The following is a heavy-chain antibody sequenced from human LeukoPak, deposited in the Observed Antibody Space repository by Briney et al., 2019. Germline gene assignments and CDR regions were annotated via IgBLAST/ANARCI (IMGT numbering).Heavy chain of an antibody. CDR1: GFTFSSYS. D-gene: IGHD3-10*01. CDR3: ARGDLLLWFGELWMGDYYYYGMDV. J-gene: IGHJ6*02. V-gene: IGHV3-48*04. Sequence: GGSLRLSCAASGFTFSSYSMNWVRQAPGKGLEWVSYISSSSSTIYYADSVKGRFTISRDNAKNSLYLQMNSLRAEDTAVYYCARGDLLLWFGELWMGDYYYYGMDVWGQGTTVTVSS. CDR2: ISSSSSTI.